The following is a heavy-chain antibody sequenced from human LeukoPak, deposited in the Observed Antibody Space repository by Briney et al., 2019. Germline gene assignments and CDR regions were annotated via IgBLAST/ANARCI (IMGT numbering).Heavy chain of an antibody. CDR3: AKTSIFGVALHAFDI. J-gene: IGHJ3*02. V-gene: IGHV3-9*03. CDR2: ISWNSGSI. D-gene: IGHD3-3*01. Sequence: GGSLRLSCAASGFTFDDYAMHWVRQAPGKGLEWVSGISWNSGSIGYADSVKGRFTISRDNAKNSLYLQMNSLRAEDMALYYCAKTSIFGVALHAFDIWGQGTMVTVSS. CDR1: GFTFDDYA.